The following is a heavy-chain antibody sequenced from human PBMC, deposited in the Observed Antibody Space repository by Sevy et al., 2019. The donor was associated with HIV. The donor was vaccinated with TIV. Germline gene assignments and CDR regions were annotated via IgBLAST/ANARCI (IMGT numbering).Heavy chain of an antibody. Sequence: GGSLRLSCAASPFIFNNAWISWVRQAPGKGLEWVGRIKSKTDGGTTDYAAPVKGRFGIFTEDSKHTVYLQMNSRKIEDTALYYCTTFSTYWGQGTLVTVSS. CDR2: IKSKTDGGTT. V-gene: IGHV3-15*07. D-gene: IGHD2-2*01. CDR3: TTFSTY. J-gene: IGHJ4*02. CDR1: PFIFNNAW.